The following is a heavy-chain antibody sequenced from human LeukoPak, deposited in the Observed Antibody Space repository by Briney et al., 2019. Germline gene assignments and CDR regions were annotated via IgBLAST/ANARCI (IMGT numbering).Heavy chain of an antibody. CDR1: GFTFSSYA. D-gene: IGHD2-21*02. CDR3: ARDYCGGDCYPFDY. Sequence: PGGSLRLSCAASGFTFSSYAMSWVRQVPGKGLEWVSGINWNGGSTGYADSVKGRFTISRDNAKKSVYLKMNNLRGDDTALYYCARDYCGGDCYPFDYWGQGILVTVSS. CDR2: INWNGGST. J-gene: IGHJ4*02. V-gene: IGHV3-20*04.